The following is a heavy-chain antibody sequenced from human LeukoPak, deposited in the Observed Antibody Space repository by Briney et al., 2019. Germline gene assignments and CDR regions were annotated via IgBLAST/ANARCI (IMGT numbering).Heavy chain of an antibody. CDR2: ISSTSSYI. CDR1: GFTFSNAW. V-gene: IGHV3-21*01. J-gene: IGHJ4*02. Sequence: SGGSLRLSCAASGFTFSNAWMSWVRQAPGKGLEWVSSISSTSSYIYYADSVKGRFTISRDNAKNSLYLQMNSLRAEDTAVYYCARDNNILWLDYWGQGTLVTVSS. D-gene: IGHD2-21*01. CDR3: ARDNNILWLDY.